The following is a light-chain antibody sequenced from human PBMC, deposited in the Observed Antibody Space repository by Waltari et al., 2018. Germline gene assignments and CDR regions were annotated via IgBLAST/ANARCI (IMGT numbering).Light chain of an antibody. CDR1: SRDIGGYNF. CDR3: SSYTTSNNIVI. Sequence: QSALTQPASVSGSPGQSITISCTGTSRDIGGYNFVSCFQQHPGKVPKVMIFDVSNRPSGVSNRFSGSKSANTASLTISGLQAEDEATYYCSSYTTSNNIVIFGGGTKLTVL. CDR2: DVS. V-gene: IGLV2-14*03. J-gene: IGLJ2*01.